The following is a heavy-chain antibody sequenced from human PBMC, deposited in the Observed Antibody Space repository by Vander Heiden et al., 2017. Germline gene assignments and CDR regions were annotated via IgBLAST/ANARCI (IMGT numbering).Heavy chain of an antibody. CDR1: GYTFTSYA. CDR2: INAGNGNT. D-gene: IGHD3-10*01. V-gene: IGHV1-3*01. J-gene: IGHJ4*02. Sequence: QVQLVQSGAEVKKPWASVKVSCKASGYTFTSYAMHWVRQAPGQRLEWMGWINAGNGNTKYSQKFQGRVTITRDTSASTAYMELSSLRSEDTAVYYCARGPPYGSGSYYNYWGQGTLVTVSS. CDR3: ARGPPYGSGSYYNY.